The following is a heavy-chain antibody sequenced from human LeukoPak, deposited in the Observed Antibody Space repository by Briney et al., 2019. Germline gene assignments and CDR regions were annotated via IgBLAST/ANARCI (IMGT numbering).Heavy chain of an antibody. CDR1: GGTFSSYA. CDR2: ISAYNGNT. Sequence: GASVKVSCKASGGTFSSYAISWVRQAPGQGLEWMGWISAYNGNTNYAQKLQGRVTMTTDTSTSTAYMELRSLRSDDTAVYYCAIAPRQTNYYYYGMDVWGQGTTVTVSS. CDR3: AIAPRQTNYYYYGMDV. V-gene: IGHV1-18*01. J-gene: IGHJ6*02.